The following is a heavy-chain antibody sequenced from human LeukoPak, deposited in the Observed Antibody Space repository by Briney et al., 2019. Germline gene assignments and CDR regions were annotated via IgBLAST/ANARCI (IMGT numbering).Heavy chain of an antibody. V-gene: IGHV4-61*02. D-gene: IGHD1-26*01. J-gene: IGHJ4*02. Sequence: SQALSLTCTVSGDSISRGRYYWRWVRQPAGRELEWVGRIYASGKTDYNPYTPSLKSRVAMSLDTSKNQVSLYLTSVTAADTAMYFCARSFSEKFYFESWGQGTLVTVPS. CDR2: IYASGKT. CDR3: ARSFSEKFYFES. CDR1: GDSISRGRYY.